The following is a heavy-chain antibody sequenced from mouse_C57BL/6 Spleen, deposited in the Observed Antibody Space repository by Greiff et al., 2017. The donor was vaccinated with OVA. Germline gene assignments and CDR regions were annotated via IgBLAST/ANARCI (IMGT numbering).Heavy chain of an antibody. CDR2: ISSGSSTI. Sequence: DVKLVESGGGLVKPGGSLKLSCAASGFTFSDYGMHWVRQAPEKGLEWVAYISSGSSTIYYADTVKGRFTISRDNAKNTLFLQMTSLRSEDTAMYYCARFWEGYFDYWGQGTTLTVSS. CDR3: ARFWEGYFDY. CDR1: GFTFSDYG. D-gene: IGHD4-1*01. V-gene: IGHV5-17*01. J-gene: IGHJ2*01.